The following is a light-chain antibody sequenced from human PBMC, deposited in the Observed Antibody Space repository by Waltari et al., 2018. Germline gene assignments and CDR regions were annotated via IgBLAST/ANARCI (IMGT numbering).Light chain of an antibody. V-gene: IGLV10-54*04. J-gene: IGLJ3*02. CDR2: RSN. Sequence: QAGLTQPPSVPKDLGKTATLTCTGNSNNVVNEGAAWLQQHQGHPPKLLSYRSNDRPSGISERFSASRSGNTASLTITGLQPEDETDYYCSAWDTSLNMWVFGGGTKLTVL. CDR1: SNNVVNEG. CDR3: SAWDTSLNMWV.